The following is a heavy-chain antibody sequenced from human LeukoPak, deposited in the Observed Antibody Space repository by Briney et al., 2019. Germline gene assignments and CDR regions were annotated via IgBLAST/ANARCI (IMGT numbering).Heavy chain of an antibody. J-gene: IGHJ4*02. CDR1: GFTVSSNY. V-gene: IGHV3-23*01. CDR3: AKMGRGGNPLAHIDY. Sequence: GGSLRLSCAASGFTVSSNYMSWVRQAPGKGLEWVSAISGSGGSTYYADSVKGRFTISRDNSKNTLYLQMNSLRAEDTAVYYCAKMGRGGNPLAHIDYWGQGTLVTVSS. D-gene: IGHD1-14*01. CDR2: ISGSGGST.